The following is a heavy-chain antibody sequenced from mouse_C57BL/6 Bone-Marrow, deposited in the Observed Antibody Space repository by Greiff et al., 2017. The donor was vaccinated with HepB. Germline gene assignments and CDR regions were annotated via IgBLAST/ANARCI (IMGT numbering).Heavy chain of an antibody. CDR3: ARENYYGSSSYFDY. CDR2: INPYNGGT. J-gene: IGHJ2*01. V-gene: IGHV1-19*01. Sequence: EVQLQQSGPVLVKPGASVKMSCKASGYTFTDYYMNWVKQSHGKSLEWIGVINPYNGGTSYNQKFKGKATLTVDKSSRTAYMELNSLTSEDSAVYYCARENYYGSSSYFDYWGQGTTLTVSS. CDR1: GYTFTDYY. D-gene: IGHD1-1*01.